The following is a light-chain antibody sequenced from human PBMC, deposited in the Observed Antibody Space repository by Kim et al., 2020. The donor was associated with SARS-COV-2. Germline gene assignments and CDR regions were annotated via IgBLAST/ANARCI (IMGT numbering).Light chain of an antibody. CDR1: SGSIANSH. CDR2: DDN. CDR3: QSYDSDSQGV. Sequence: NFMLTQPHSVSESPGKTVTISCTRSSGSIANSHVHWYQQRPGSSPTTVVYDDNQRPSGVPERFSASIDSSSNSAALTSSGLKTEDEADYYCQSYDSDSQGVFGGGTQLTVL. J-gene: IGLJ3*02. V-gene: IGLV6-57*01.